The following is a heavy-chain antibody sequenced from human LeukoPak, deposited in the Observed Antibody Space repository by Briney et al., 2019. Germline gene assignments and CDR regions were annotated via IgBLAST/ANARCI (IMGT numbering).Heavy chain of an antibody. CDR1: GYTFTSYD. Sequence: ASVKVSCKASGYTFTSYDINWVRQATGQGLEWMGWMNPNSGNTGYAQKFQGRVTMTRNTSISTAYMELSSLRSEDTAVYYCARGLRGRYYDFWSGYRPPRWFDPWGQGTLVTVSS. CDR3: ARGLRGRYYDFWSGYRPPRWFDP. V-gene: IGHV1-8*01. J-gene: IGHJ5*02. D-gene: IGHD3-3*01. CDR2: MNPNSGNT.